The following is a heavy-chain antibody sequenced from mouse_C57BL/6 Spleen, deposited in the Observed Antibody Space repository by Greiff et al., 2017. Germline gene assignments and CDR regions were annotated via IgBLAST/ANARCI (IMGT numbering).Heavy chain of an antibody. J-gene: IGHJ1*03. V-gene: IGHV1-39*01. CDR3: SSTMITTRYFDV. D-gene: IGHD2-4*01. CDR1: GYSFTDYN. CDR2: INPNYGTT. Sequence: VQLQQSGPELVKPGASVKISCKASGYSFTDYNMNWVKQSNGKSLEWIGVINPNYGTTSYNQKFKGKATLTVDQSSSTSYMQLNSLTSEDSAVYYCSSTMITTRYFDVWGTGTTVTVSS.